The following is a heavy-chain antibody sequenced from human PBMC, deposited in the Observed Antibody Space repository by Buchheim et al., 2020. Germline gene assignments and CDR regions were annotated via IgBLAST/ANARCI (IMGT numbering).Heavy chain of an antibody. V-gene: IGHV3-23*04. CDR3: AKAMIGGYNWFDP. Sequence: EVQLVESGGGLVQPGGSLRLTCAASGFTFSSYAMSWVRQAPGKGLEWVSAISGSGGSTYYADSVKGRFIIPRANPKKTRYLQMNSLRAEDTAVYYCAKAMIGGYNWFDPWGQGTL. J-gene: IGHJ5*02. CDR1: GFTFSSYA. CDR2: ISGSGGST. D-gene: IGHD3-22*01.